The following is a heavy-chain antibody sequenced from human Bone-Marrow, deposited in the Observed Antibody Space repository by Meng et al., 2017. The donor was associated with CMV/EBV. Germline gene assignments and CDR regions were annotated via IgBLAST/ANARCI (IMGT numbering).Heavy chain of an antibody. V-gene: IGHV1-3*01. CDR3: ASQTIVGTPGVY. CDR2: IDAGNANT. J-gene: IGHJ4*02. CDR1: GYSFSSST. D-gene: IGHD1-26*01. Sequence: SCKASGYSFSSSTMHWVRQAPGQRLEWMGWIDAGNANTRYSQKFQARVTITSDTSASTGYMELSSLRSEDTAVYYCASQTIVGTPGVYWGQGTLVTVSS.